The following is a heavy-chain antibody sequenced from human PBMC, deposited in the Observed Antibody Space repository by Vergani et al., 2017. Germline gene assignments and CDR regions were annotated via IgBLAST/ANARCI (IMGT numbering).Heavy chain of an antibody. CDR3: ARDLTNSYGMDV. J-gene: IGHJ6*02. CDR2: IIPILGIA. CDR1: GGTFSSYT. Sequence: QVQLVQSGAEVKKPGSSVKVSCKASGGTFSSYTISWVRQAPGQGLEWMGRIIPILGIANYAQKFQGIVTITADKSTSTAYMELSSLRSEDTAVYYCARDLTNSYGMDVWGQGTTVTVSS. V-gene: IGHV1-69*08. D-gene: IGHD1-1*01.